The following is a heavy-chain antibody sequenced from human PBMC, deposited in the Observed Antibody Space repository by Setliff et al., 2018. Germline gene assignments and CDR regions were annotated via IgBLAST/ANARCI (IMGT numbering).Heavy chain of an antibody. J-gene: IGHJ4*02. V-gene: IGHV1-18*01. Sequence: GASVKVSCKAFGYTSIRYGISWVRQDPGQGLEWMGWISGSTDNTNYAQKFRGRVTLTKDTSTNTKYMELRSLRSDDTSMYYGARYTHRWDPLYFDSWGQGTLVTVSS. D-gene: IGHD1-26*01. CDR3: ARYTHRWDPLYFDS. CDR1: GYTSIRYG. CDR2: ISGSTDNT.